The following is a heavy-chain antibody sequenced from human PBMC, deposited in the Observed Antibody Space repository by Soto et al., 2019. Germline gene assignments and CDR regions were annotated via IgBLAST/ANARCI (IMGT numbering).Heavy chain of an antibody. CDR2: VDNAGGT. Sequence: GGSLRLSCVASGFTFSFYSMSWVRQAPGKGLEWVSAVDNAGGTSYADSVKGRFTISRDNSKNTLYLQMNSLRAEDTAVYYRSPAYWGQGTLVTVSS. J-gene: IGHJ4*02. V-gene: IGHV3-23*01. CDR1: GFTFSFYS. CDR3: SPAY.